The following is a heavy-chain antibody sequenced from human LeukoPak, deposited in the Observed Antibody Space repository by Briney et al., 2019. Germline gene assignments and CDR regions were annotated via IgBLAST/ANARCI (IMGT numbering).Heavy chain of an antibody. CDR3: ARRSSTSCPRGAFDI. Sequence: SVKVSCKASGGTFSSYAISWVRQAPGQGLEWKGRIIPILGIANYAQKFQGRVTITADKSTSTAYMELSSLRSEDTAVYYCARRSSTSCPRGAFDIWGQGTMVTVSS. CDR2: IIPILGIA. D-gene: IGHD2-2*01. V-gene: IGHV1-69*04. J-gene: IGHJ3*02. CDR1: GGTFSSYA.